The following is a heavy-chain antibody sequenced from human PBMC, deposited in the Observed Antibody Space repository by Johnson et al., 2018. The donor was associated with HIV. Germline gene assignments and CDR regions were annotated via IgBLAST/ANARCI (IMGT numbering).Heavy chain of an antibody. CDR3: VRDQGSGWPTNAFDI. J-gene: IGHJ3*02. D-gene: IGHD6-19*01. CDR2: IRNDGSNE. Sequence: QVQLVESGGGLVQSGGSLRLSCAASGFTFSSYGLHWVRQAPGKGLQWVAFIRNDGSNEYYADSVKGRFTISRDNSKNTLYLQLNSLRVEDTAIYYCVRDQGSGWPTNAFDIWGRGTRVTVSS. V-gene: IGHV3-30*02. CDR1: GFTFSSYG.